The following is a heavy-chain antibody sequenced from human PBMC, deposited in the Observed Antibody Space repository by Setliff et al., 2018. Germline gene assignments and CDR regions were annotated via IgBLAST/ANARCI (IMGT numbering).Heavy chain of an antibody. J-gene: IGHJ3*02. CDR1: GYRFSSHW. D-gene: IGHD1-26*01. CDR3: ASSSGSPSNDAFDI. V-gene: IGHV5-51*01. Sequence: GASLKISCKGSGYRFSSHWIGWVRQMPGKGLEWLGIIYPGDYDTRYSPSFQGQVTISADKSISSAYLQWSSLKASDTAMYYCASSSGSPSNDAFDIWGQGTTVTVS. CDR2: IYPGDYDT.